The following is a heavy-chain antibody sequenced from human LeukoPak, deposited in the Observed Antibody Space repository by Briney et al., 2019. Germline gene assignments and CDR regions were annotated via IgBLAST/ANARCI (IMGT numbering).Heavy chain of an antibody. D-gene: IGHD1-26*01. CDR3: AKNPPRIVGATVWFDP. CDR2: ISGSGGNT. V-gene: IGHV3-23*01. Sequence: PGGSLRLSCAASGFTLSSYAMSWVRQAPGKGLEWVSAISGSGGNTYYADSVKGRFTISRDNSKNTLYLQMNSLRAEDTAVYYCAKNPPRIVGATVWFDPWGQGTLVTVSS. CDR1: GFTLSSYA. J-gene: IGHJ5*02.